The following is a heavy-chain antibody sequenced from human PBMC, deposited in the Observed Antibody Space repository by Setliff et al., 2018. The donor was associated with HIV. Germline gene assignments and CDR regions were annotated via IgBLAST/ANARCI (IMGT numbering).Heavy chain of an antibody. CDR2: IGPYNGRT. J-gene: IGHJ3*01. D-gene: IGHD5-18*01. V-gene: IGHV1-18*01. CDR1: GYMFIAYG. CDR3: ARDDGGYNSAEAFDV. Sequence: ASVKVSCKTYGYMFIAYGMSWVRRAPGQGLEWMGWIGPYNGRTEYAQEFQGRVSLTIYTSASTAYMELRSLRSDDTAVYYCARDDGGYNSAEAFDVWGQGTMVTVSS.